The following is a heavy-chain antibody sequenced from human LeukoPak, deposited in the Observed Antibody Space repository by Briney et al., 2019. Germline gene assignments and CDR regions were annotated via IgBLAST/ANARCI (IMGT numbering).Heavy chain of an antibody. V-gene: IGHV4-34*01. CDR3: ARMYSSSWYRY. D-gene: IGHD6-13*01. J-gene: IGHJ4*02. CDR1: GGSFSGYY. Sequence: SETLSPTCAVYGGSFSGYYWSWIRQPPGKGLEWIGEINHSGSTNYNPSLKSRVTISVDTSKNQFSLKLSSVTAADTAVYYCARMYSSSWYRYWGQGTLVTVSS. CDR2: INHSGST.